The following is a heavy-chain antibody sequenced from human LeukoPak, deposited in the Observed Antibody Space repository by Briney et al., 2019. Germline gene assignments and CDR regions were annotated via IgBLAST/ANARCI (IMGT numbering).Heavy chain of an antibody. V-gene: IGHV3-48*01. CDR3: ASGSGSLDAFDI. J-gene: IGHJ3*02. CDR2: ISSSSSTI. Sequence: GGSLRLSCAASGFTFSSYEMNWVRQAPGKGLEWVSYISSSSSTIYYADSVKGRFTISRDNAKNSLYLQMNSLRAEDTAVYYCASGSGSLDAFDIWGQGTMVTVSS. CDR1: GFTFSSYE. D-gene: IGHD1-26*01.